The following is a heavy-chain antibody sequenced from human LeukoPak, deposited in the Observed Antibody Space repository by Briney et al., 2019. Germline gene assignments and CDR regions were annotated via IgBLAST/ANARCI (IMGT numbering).Heavy chain of an antibody. CDR3: ARGEEKATITALDS. D-gene: IGHD5-24*01. V-gene: IGHV3-21*01. CDR1: GFTFSNYD. J-gene: IGHJ4*02. Sequence: GGSLRLSCAASGFTFSNYDMHWVRQAPGKGLEWVSAISSSSSYIYYADSIKGRFTISRENAENSLYLQMNSLRAVDTAVYFCARGEEKATITALDSWGQGTLVTVSS. CDR2: ISSSSSYI.